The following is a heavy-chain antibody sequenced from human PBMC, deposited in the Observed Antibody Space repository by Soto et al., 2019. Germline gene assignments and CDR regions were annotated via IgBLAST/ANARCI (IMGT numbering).Heavy chain of an antibody. J-gene: IGHJ6*02. CDR2: LSSSGSTI. V-gene: IGHV3-48*03. CDR3: ARDKGYSSGWYEELHYGMDV. CDR1: GFTFSSYE. D-gene: IGHD6-19*01. Sequence: EVQLVESGGGLVQPGGSLRLSCAASGFTFSSYEMNWVRQAPGKGLEWVSYLSSSGSTIYYADSVKGRFTISRDNSKNSLYLQMNSLRAEDTAVYYCARDKGYSSGWYEELHYGMDVWGQGTTVTV.